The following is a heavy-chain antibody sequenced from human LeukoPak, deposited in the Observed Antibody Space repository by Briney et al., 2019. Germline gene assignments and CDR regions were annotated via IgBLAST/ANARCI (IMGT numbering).Heavy chain of an antibody. CDR2: MNPNSANT. J-gene: IGHJ4*02. D-gene: IGHD2-8*01. CDR1: GYTFSSYD. V-gene: IGHV1-8*01. CDR3: ARGGMLQEFDY. Sequence: GASVKVSCKASGYTFSSYDINWVRQATGQGLEWMGWMNPNSANTGYAQKFQGRVTMAMNTSISTAYMELSSLRSEDTAVYYCARGGMLQEFDYWGQGTLVTVSS.